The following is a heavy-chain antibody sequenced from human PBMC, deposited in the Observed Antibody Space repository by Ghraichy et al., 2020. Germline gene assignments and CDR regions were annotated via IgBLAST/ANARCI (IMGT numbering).Heavy chain of an antibody. J-gene: IGHJ5*02. D-gene: IGHD4-17*01. CDR3: ARDSIQDYGDSPWFDP. CDR1: GGSISSGDYY. Sequence: SETLSLTCTVSGGSISSGDYYWSWIRQPPGKGLEWIGYIYYSGSTYYNPSLKSRVTISVDTSKNQFSLKLSSVTAADTAVYYCARDSIQDYGDSPWFDPWGQGTLVTVSS. CDR2: IYYSGST. V-gene: IGHV4-30-4*01.